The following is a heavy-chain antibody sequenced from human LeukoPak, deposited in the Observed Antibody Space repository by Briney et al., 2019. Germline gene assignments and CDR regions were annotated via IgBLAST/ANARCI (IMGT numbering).Heavy chain of an antibody. D-gene: IGHD1-26*01. CDR2: ISYDGSNK. Sequence: GGSLRLSCAASGFTFSSYAMHWVRQAPGKGLEWVAVISYDGSNKYYADSVKGRFTISRDNSKNTLYLQMNSLRAEDTAVYYCARERWELLLVFDYWGQGTLVTVSS. CDR1: GFTFSSYA. V-gene: IGHV3-30-3*01. CDR3: ARERWELLLVFDY. J-gene: IGHJ4*02.